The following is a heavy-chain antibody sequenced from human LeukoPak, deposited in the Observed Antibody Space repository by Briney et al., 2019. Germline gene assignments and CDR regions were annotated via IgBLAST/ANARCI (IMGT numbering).Heavy chain of an antibody. Sequence: SETLSLTCAVSGGSIGSGYYWAWIRQPPGKGLEWIGSIHYGGTTHYNPSLQSRVTISADTSKNQFALDLRSVTAADTAVYYCTRDIGDFVSDFWGQGTLVTVSS. V-gene: IGHV4-39*02. CDR3: TRDIGDFVSDF. CDR1: GGSIGSGYY. D-gene: IGHD2-21*02. J-gene: IGHJ4*02. CDR2: IHYGGTT.